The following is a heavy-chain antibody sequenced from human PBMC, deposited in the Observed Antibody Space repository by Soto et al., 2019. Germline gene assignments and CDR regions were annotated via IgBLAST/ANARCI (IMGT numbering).Heavy chain of an antibody. CDR3: ARGGRGSSGWYWFDP. D-gene: IGHD6-19*01. CDR1: GYPFTSYD. CDR2: INPNSGNT. J-gene: IGHJ5*02. V-gene: IGHV1-8*01. Sequence: GASVKVACKASGYPFTSYDINWVRQATGQGLEWMGWINPNSGNTCYSQKFQARCTMTRNASISTAKLELSSLRYKDTSVYYCARGGRGSSGWYWFDPWGQGTLVTVSS.